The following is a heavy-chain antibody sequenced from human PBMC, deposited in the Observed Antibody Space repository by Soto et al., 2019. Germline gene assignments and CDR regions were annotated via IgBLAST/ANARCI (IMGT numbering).Heavy chain of an antibody. Sequence: QVQLVQSGAEVKKPGASVKVSCKASGYSLIRYYMHWVRQAPGQGLEWLGIINPISIYARYAQKFQGTVTMTSDTSTSTVYMELSSLRSEDTAVYSCARDQKKAYYYDSSGYYYFDFWCQSPLVTVSS. J-gene: IGHJ4*02. V-gene: IGHV1-46*01. CDR2: INPISIYA. D-gene: IGHD3-22*01. CDR3: ARDQKKAYYYDSSGYYYFDF. CDR1: GYSLIRYY.